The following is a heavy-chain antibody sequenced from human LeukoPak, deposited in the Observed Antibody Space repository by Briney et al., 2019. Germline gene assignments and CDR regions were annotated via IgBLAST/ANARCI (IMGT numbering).Heavy chain of an antibody. Sequence: SETLSLTCTVSGGSISSSSYYWGWIRQPPGKGLEWIGSIYYSGSTYYNPSLKSRVTISVDTSKNQFSLKLSSVTAADTAVYYCARLLDAFDIWGQGTMVTVSS. J-gene: IGHJ3*02. CDR2: IYYSGST. V-gene: IGHV4-39*01. CDR1: GGSISSSSYY. CDR3: ARLLDAFDI.